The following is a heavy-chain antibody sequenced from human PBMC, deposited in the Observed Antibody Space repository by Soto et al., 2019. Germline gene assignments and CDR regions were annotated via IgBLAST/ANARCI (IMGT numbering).Heavy chain of an antibody. CDR3: AKVPYNNWNYFYFDY. D-gene: IGHD1-7*01. J-gene: IGHJ4*02. CDR2: ISGSGGNT. V-gene: IGHV3-23*01. Sequence: EVQLLESGGGLVQPGGSLRLSCAASGFTFRSYVMSWVRQAPGKGLEWVSAISGSGGNTYYADSVKGRFTISRDKSKNTLYLQMHSLRAEDTAVYYCAKVPYNNWNYFYFDYWGQGTLVTVSS. CDR1: GFTFRSYV.